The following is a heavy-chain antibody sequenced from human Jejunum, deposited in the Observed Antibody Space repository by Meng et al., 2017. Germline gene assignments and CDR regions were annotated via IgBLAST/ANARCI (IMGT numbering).Heavy chain of an antibody. CDR1: GFIFSDYA. J-gene: IGHJ4*02. Sequence: LQLVESGGGVVQPGRSLRLSGAASGFIFSDYAMTWVRQAPGKGLEWVSGISSSGGGTYYADSVQGRFTSSRDNSKNTVTLQMDSLRPEDTAVYYCAKGKVGVAGPPDDWGQGILVTVSS. V-gene: IGHV3-23*04. D-gene: IGHD6-19*01. CDR3: AKGKVGVAGPPDD. CDR2: ISSSGGGT.